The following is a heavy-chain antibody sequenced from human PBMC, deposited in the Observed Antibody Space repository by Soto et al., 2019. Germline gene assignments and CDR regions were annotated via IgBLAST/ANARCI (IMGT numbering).Heavy chain of an antibody. CDR1: GGTFSSYA. D-gene: IGHD6-19*01. CDR2: IIPIFGTA. V-gene: IGHV1-69*06. J-gene: IGHJ3*02. Sequence: QVQLVQSGAKVKKPGSSVKVSCKASGGTFSSYAISWVRQAPGQGLEWMGGIIPIFGTANYAQKFQGRVTIDADKSTSTAYMELSSLRSEDTAVSYCARGRSAEQWLVLDDIWGQGTMVTVSS. CDR3: ARGRSAEQWLVLDDI.